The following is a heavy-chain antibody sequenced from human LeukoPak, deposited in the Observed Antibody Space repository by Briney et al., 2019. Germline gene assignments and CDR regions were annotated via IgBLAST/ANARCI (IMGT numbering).Heavy chain of an antibody. CDR2: VNSSGVT. Sequence: SETLSLTCTVSGDSISNFYWSWIRQPAEKGLEWIGRVNSSGVTNYNPSLKSRVSMSVDTSKNQYSLRLISVTAADAAVYYCARAGFGSGWHYFDYWGRGILVSVSS. CDR1: GDSISNFY. J-gene: IGHJ4*01. V-gene: IGHV4-4*07. CDR3: ARAGFGSGWHYFDY. D-gene: IGHD6-19*01.